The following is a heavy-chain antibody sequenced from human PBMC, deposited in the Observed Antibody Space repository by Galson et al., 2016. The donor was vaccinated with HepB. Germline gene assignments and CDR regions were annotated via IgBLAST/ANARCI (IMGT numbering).Heavy chain of an antibody. Sequence: SLRLSCAASGLTFGNFAMSWVRQAPGKGLEWVSFISDSSSTIYFADSVKGRFTISRDNAKNSLYLQMNSLGAEDTAVYYCARDMVHGLGVYDYWGQGTLVTVSS. V-gene: IGHV3-48*01. D-gene: IGHD3/OR15-3a*01. J-gene: IGHJ4*02. CDR1: GLTFGNFA. CDR2: ISDSSSTI. CDR3: ARDMVHGLGVYDY.